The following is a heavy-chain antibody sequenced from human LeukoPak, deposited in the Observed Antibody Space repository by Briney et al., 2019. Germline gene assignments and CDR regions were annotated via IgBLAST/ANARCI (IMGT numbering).Heavy chain of an antibody. CDR3: ARDQGDGGNSFDP. D-gene: IGHD4-23*01. CDR1: GYTFTANY. V-gene: IGHV1-2*02. J-gene: IGHJ5*02. Sequence: ASVKVSCKXSGYTFTANYMHWVRQAPGQGREWMGWINPNTGDTKYAQKFQGRVSMIRDRSINTAFMEVSRLRDDDTDVYYCARDQGDGGNSFDPWGQGTLVTVSS. CDR2: INPNTGDT.